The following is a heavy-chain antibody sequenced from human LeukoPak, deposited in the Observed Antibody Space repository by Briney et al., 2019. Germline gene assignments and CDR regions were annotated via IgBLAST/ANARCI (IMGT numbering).Heavy chain of an antibody. CDR1: GGSISSSSYY. V-gene: IGHV4-39*01. D-gene: IGHD3-3*01. CDR2: IYYSGSS. J-gene: IGHJ5*02. Sequence: SETLSLTCTVSGGSISSSSYYWGWIRQPPGKGLEWIGSIYYSGSSYYNPSLKSRVTISVDTSKNQFSLKLSSVTAADTAVYYCARSGRFLEWLLSDWFDPWGQGTLVTVSS. CDR3: ARSGRFLEWLLSDWFDP.